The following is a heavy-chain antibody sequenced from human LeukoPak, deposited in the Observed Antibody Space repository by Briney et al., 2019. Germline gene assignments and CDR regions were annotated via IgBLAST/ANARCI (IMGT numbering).Heavy chain of an antibody. CDR2: IYYSGST. D-gene: IGHD4-23*01. Sequence: SETLSLTCTVSGASSSRFYWSWIRQPPGKGLEWIGYIYYSGSTNCNPSLESRVTISVDTSKNQFSLKLSSVTAADTAVYYCASLSRDYGGKAPYFDYWGQGTLVTVSS. J-gene: IGHJ4*02. CDR1: GASSSRFY. CDR3: ASLSRDYGGKAPYFDY. V-gene: IGHV4-59*01.